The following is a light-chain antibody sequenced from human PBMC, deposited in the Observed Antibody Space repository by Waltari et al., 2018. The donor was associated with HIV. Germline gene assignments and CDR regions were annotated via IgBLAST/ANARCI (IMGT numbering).Light chain of an antibody. CDR3: QQASSFPHT. V-gene: IGKV1-12*01. Sequence: IQMTQSPSYVSASIGDTVPISCRANEGIGDFLAWYQQRPGEAPRLLVYSASRRESGVPSKFFAFGADTEFTLTITGLESEDFATYYCQQASSFPHTFGGGTKV. J-gene: IGKJ4*01. CDR1: EGIGDF. CDR2: SAS.